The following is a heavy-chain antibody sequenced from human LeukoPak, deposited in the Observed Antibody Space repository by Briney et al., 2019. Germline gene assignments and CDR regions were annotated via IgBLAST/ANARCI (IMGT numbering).Heavy chain of an antibody. J-gene: IGHJ6*02. V-gene: IGHV3-23*01. Sequence: GGSLRLSCAASGFTFSSYAMSWVRQAPGKGLEWVSAISGSGGSTYYADSVKGRFTISRDNSKNTLYLQMNSLRAEDTAVYYCAKDLQWLAPNYYYYGMDVWGQGTTVTVSS. D-gene: IGHD6-19*01. CDR3: AKDLQWLAPNYYYYGMDV. CDR2: ISGSGGST. CDR1: GFTFSSYA.